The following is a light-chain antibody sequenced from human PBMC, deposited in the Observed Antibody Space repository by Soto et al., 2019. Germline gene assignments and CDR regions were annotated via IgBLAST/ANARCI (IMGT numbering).Light chain of an antibody. V-gene: IGLV2-11*01. CDR2: DVS. CDR1: SSDVGGYNY. CDR3: CSYAGSYTVV. Sequence: QSVLTQPRSVSGSPGQSVTISCTGTSSDVGGYNYVSWYQQHPGKAPKLMIYDVSKRPSGVPDRFSGSKSGNTASLTISGLQAEEDADYYCCSYAGSYTVVFGGGTQLTVL. J-gene: IGLJ2*01.